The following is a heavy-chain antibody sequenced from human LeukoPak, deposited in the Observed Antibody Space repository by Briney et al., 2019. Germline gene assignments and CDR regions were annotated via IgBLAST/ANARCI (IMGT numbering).Heavy chain of an antibody. D-gene: IGHD5-12*01. CDR3: ARGYSGYDYCDY. CDR2: MNPNSGNT. V-gene: IGHV1-8*01. CDR1: GYTFTSYD. J-gene: IGHJ4*02. Sequence: ASVKVSCKASGYTFTSYDFNWVRQATGQGLEWMGWMNPNSGNTGYAQKFQGRVTMTRNTSISTAYMELSSLRSEDTAVYYCARGYSGYDYCDYWGQGTLVTVSS.